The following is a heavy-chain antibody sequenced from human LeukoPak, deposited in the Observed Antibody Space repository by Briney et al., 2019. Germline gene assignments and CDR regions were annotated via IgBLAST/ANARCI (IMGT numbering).Heavy chain of an antibody. CDR3: ATSSSFSSGYYPPYYFDY. CDR1: GFTFSSYA. J-gene: IGHJ4*02. CDR2: ISGSGGST. Sequence: GGSLRLSCAASGFTFSSYAMSWVRQAPGKGLEWVSAISGSGGSTYYADSVKGRFTNSRDNSKNTLYLQMNSLRAEDTAVYYCATSSSFSSGYYPPYYFDYWGQGTLVTVSS. V-gene: IGHV3-23*01. D-gene: IGHD3-3*01.